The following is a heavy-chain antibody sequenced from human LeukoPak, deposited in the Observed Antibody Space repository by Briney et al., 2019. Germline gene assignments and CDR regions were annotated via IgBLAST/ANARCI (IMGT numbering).Heavy chain of an antibody. CDR1: GYTVTSYG. V-gene: IGHV1-18*01. J-gene: IGHJ5*02. CDR3: ARGYCSGGSCYIGNWFDP. Sequence: ASVKVSCKASGYTVTSYGISWVRQAPGQGLEWMGWMSAHNGNTNYAQKLQGRVTMTTDTSTSTAYMELRSLRSDDTAVYYCARGYCSGGSCYIGNWFDPWGQGTLVTVSS. CDR2: MSAHNGNT. D-gene: IGHD2-15*01.